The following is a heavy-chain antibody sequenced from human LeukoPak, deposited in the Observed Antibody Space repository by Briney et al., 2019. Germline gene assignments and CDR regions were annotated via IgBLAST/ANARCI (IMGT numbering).Heavy chain of an antibody. V-gene: IGHV3-33*01. J-gene: IGHJ4*02. D-gene: IGHD1-26*01. CDR1: GFTFSSYG. CDR3: ARDQQGEYYFDY. Sequence: QTGGSLRLSCAASGFTFSSYGMHWVRQAPGKGLEWVAVIWYDGSNKYYADSVKGRFTIPRDNSKNTLYLQMNSLRAEDTAVYYCARDQQGEYYFDYWGQGTLVTVSS. CDR2: IWYDGSNK.